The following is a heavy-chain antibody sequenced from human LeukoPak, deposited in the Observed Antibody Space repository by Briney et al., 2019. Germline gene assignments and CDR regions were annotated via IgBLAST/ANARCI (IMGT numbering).Heavy chain of an antibody. CDR2: INPNSGGT. V-gene: IGHV1-2*02. CDR3: ARDLYSRRMNYYGSGSFFAY. J-gene: IGHJ4*02. CDR1: GYTFTDYY. Sequence: ASVKVSCKASGYTFTDYYMHWVRQAPGQGLEWMGWINPNSGGTNYAQKFQGRVTMTRDTSISTAYMELSRLRSDDTAVYYCARDLYSRRMNYYGSGSFFAYWGQGTLVTVSS. D-gene: IGHD3-10*01.